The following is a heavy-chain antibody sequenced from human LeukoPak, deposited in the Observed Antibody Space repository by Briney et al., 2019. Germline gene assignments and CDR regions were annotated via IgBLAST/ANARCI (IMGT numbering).Heavy chain of an antibody. CDR3: AKDHSADGWPTFEY. CDR2: ITKYDGRL. Sequence: GGSLRLSCAVSGFGVHTFAMSWVRQAPGKGLEWLASITKYDGRLYYADSVRGRFTISRDTSQNELCLQMNSLRVDDSAIYYCAKDHSADGWPTFEYWGRGTLVTVSS. D-gene: IGHD5-24*01. CDR1: GFGVHTFA. J-gene: IGHJ4*02. V-gene: IGHV3-23*01.